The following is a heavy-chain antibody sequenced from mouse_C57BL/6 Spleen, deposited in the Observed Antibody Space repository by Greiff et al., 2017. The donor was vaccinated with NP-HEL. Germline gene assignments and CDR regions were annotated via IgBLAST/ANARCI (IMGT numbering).Heavy chain of an antibody. Sequence: QVQLKESGPGLVAPSQRLSITCTVSGFSLTSYGVHWVRQPPGKGLEWLVVIWSDGSTTYNSALKSRLSISKDNSKSQVFLKMNSLQTDDTAMYYCARGPTVVATDYYAMDYWGQGTSVTVSS. J-gene: IGHJ4*01. CDR1: GFSLTSYG. V-gene: IGHV2-6*03. CDR3: ARGPTVVATDYYAMDY. CDR2: IWSDGST. D-gene: IGHD1-1*01.